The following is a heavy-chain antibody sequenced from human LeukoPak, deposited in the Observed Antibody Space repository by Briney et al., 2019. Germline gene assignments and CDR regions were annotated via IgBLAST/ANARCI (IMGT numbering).Heavy chain of an antibody. CDR3: ARESPPSFY. V-gene: IGHV4-59*01. CDR2: IYYSGST. CDR1: GGCISSYY. J-gene: IGHJ4*02. Sequence: SETLSLTCTVSGGCISSYYWSWIRQPPGKGLEWIGYIYYSGSTNYNPSLKSRVTISVDTSKNQFSLKLSSVTAADTAVYYCARESPPSFYWGQGTLVTVSS.